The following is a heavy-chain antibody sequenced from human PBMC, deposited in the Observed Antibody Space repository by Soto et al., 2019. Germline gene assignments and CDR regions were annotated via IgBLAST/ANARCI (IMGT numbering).Heavy chain of an antibody. CDR1: GFTFSSYA. V-gene: IGHV3-30-3*01. D-gene: IGHD5-12*01. J-gene: IGHJ6*02. CDR2: ISYDGSNK. CDR3: ARHPGFFSGYDRWGYYYYGMDV. Sequence: QVQLVESGGGVVQPGRSLRLSCAASGFTFSSYAMHWVRQAPGKGLEWVAVISYDGSNKYYADSVKGRFTISRDNSKNTLYLQMNSLRAEDTAVYYCARHPGFFSGYDRWGYYYYGMDVWGQGTTVTVSS.